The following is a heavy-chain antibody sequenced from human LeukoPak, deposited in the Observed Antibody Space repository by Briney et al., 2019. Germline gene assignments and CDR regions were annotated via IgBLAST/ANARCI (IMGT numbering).Heavy chain of an antibody. V-gene: IGHV3-23*01. CDR3: AKDQDIVVVPAAMDY. CDR1: GFTFSSYA. CDR2: ISGSGGST. D-gene: IGHD2-2*01. J-gene: IGHJ4*02. Sequence: PGGSLRLSCAASGFTFSSYAMSWVRQAPGKGLEWVSAISGSGGSTYYADSVKGRFTISRDNSKNTLYLQMNSLRAEDTAVYYCAKDQDIVVVPAAMDYWGQGTLVTVSS.